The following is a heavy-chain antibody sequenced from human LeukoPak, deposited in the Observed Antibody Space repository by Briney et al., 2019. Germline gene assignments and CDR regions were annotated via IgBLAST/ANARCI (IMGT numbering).Heavy chain of an antibody. CDR2: INPNGGGT. Sequence: ASVKVSCKASGYTFTDYYMHWVRQAPGQGLEWMGWINPNGGGTNYAQKFQGRVTMTRDTSISTAYMELSRLRSDDTAVYYCARTGDYYDSSGYFHDAFDIWGQGTMVTVSS. CDR1: GYTFTDYY. J-gene: IGHJ3*02. CDR3: ARTGDYYDSSGYFHDAFDI. V-gene: IGHV1-2*02. D-gene: IGHD3-22*01.